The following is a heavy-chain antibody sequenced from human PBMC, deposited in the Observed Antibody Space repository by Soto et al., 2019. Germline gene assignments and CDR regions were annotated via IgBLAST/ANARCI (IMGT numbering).Heavy chain of an antibody. V-gene: IGHV1-18*01. J-gene: IGHJ6*02. Sequence: ASVKVSCKASGYTFNSYGISWVRQAPGQGLEWMGWISGYNGKTNYAQKVQDRVTMTTDTSTSTVYMELRSLRSDDTAVYYCAKDQTPIPPYCSSTSCYPRYYGMDVWGQGTTVTVSS. D-gene: IGHD2-2*01. CDR3: AKDQTPIPPYCSSTSCYPRYYGMDV. CDR2: ISGYNGKT. CDR1: GYTFNSYG.